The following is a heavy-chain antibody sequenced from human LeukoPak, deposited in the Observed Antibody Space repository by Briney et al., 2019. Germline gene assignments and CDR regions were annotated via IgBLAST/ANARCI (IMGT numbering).Heavy chain of an antibody. V-gene: IGHV4-4*07. CDR2: IYTSGST. CDR3: AREGCTNGVCYLDY. CDR1: GGSISSYY. J-gene: IGHJ4*02. Sequence: SETLSLTCTVSGGSISSYYWSWIRQPAGKGLEWIGRIYTSGSTNYNPSLKSRVTISVDTSKNQFSLKLCSVTAADTAVYYCAREGCTNGVCYLDYWGQGTLVTVSS. D-gene: IGHD2-8*01.